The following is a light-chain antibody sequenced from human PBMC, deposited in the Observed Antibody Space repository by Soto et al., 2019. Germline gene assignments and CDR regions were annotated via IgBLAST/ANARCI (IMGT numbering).Light chain of an antibody. CDR3: ATCDNSLSGVI. CDR1: DSNVGNNF. V-gene: IGLV1-51*01. Sequence: QSVLTQPPSVSAAPGQKATISCSGSDSNVGNNFVSWYQHVPGAAPRLLIYDNTLRPSGIPDRFSGSKSGASVTLAITGLQTGDEADYYCATCDNSLSGVIFGGGTKLTAL. CDR2: DNT. J-gene: IGLJ2*01.